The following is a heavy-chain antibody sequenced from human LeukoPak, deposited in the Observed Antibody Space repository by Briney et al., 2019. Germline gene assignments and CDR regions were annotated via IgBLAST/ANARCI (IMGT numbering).Heavy chain of an antibody. V-gene: IGHV4-59*08. CDR2: IYYSGST. CDR3: ARGRATVPYSAFDI. CDR1: GGSISSYY. J-gene: IGHJ3*02. D-gene: IGHD4-17*01. Sequence: SETLSLTCTVSGGSISSYYWSWIRQPPGKGLEWIGYIYYSGSTNYNPSLKSRVTISVDTSKNQFSLKLSSVTAADTAVYYCARGRATVPYSAFDIWGQGTMVTVSS.